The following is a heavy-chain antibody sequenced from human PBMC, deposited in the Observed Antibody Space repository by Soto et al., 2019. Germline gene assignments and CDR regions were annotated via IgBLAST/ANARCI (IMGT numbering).Heavy chain of an antibody. CDR1: GFTFSSYS. J-gene: IGHJ6*02. D-gene: IGHD5-12*01. V-gene: IGHV3-48*02. CDR3: ARDPNPTPNHSGYDYYYYYGMDV. CDR2: ISSSSSTI. Sequence: EVQLVESGGGLVQPGGSLRLSCAASGFTFSSYSMNWVRQAPGKGLEWVSYISSSSSTIYYADSVKGRFTISRDNAKNSLYLQMNSLRDEDTAVYYCARDPNPTPNHSGYDYYYYYGMDVWGQGTTVTVSS.